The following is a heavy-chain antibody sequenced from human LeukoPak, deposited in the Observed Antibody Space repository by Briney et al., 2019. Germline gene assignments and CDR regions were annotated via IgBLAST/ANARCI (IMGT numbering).Heavy chain of an antibody. CDR1: GGSISSYY. CDR2: ISYDGSNK. D-gene: IGHD6-13*01. CDR3: AKDQEIMLAAAGYFDY. Sequence: LSLTCTVSGGSISSYYWSWIRQPPGKGLEWVAVISYDGSNKYYADSVKGRFTISRDNSKNTLYLQMNSLRAEDTAVYYCAKDQEIMLAAAGYFDYWGQGTLVTVSS. J-gene: IGHJ4*02. V-gene: IGHV3-30*18.